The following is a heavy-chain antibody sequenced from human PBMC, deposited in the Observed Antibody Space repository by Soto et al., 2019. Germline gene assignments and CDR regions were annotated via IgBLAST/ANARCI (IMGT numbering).Heavy chain of an antibody. D-gene: IGHD2-15*01. V-gene: IGHV3-23*01. CDR1: GFTFSNYC. CDR2: ISGSGGST. CDR3: AKDSPVGVPLLRDLHD. J-gene: IGHJ1*01. Sequence: PGGSLSLSCAASGFTFSNYCMSWVRPAPGKGLEWVSVISGSGGSTYYADSVKGRFTLSRDNSKNTVYLQMNSLRAEDTAVYYCAKDSPVGVPLLRDLHDWGQGTLVTVSS.